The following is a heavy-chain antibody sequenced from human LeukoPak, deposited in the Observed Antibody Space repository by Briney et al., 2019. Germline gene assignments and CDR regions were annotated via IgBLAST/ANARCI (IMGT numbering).Heavy chain of an antibody. CDR1: GYSFTSYW. Sequence: LGESLKISCKGSGYSFTSYWIGWVRQMPVKGLEWMGLVYPGDPDIRYSPSFQGQVIISADKSINTAYLQWSSLKASDTAMYYCARLYDMGGYWIDLWGQGTLVTVSS. D-gene: IGHD3-22*01. CDR3: ARLYDMGGYWIDL. CDR2: VYPGDPDI. J-gene: IGHJ5*02. V-gene: IGHV5-51*01.